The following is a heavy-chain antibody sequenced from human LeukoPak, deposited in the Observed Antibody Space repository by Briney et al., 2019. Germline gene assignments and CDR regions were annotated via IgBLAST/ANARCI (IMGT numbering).Heavy chain of an antibody. D-gene: IGHD2-2*02. CDR1: GGSISSGDYY. J-gene: IGHJ4*02. CDR2: IYYSGST. V-gene: IGHV4-30-4*01. CDR3: AREQPLLYPDSDY. Sequence: SETLSLTCTVSGGSISSGDYYWSWIRQPPGKGLEWIGYIYYSGSTYYNPSLKSRVTISVDTSKNQFSLKLSSVTAADTAVYYCAREQPLLYPDSDYWGQGTLVTVSS.